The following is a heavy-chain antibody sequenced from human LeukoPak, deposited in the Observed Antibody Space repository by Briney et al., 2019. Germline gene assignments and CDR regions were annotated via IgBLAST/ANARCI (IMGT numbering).Heavy chain of an antibody. V-gene: IGHV3-23*01. CDR2: ISGSGGST. D-gene: IGHD3-16*02. CDR3: AKIPYDYIWGSYRYRDDAFAI. CDR1: GFTFSSYA. Sequence: PGGSLRLSCAASGFTFSSYAMSWVRQAPGKGLEWVSAISGSGGSTYYADSVKGRFTISRDNSKNTLYLQMNSLRAEDTAVYYCAKIPYDYIWGSYRYRDDAFAIWGQGTMVTVSS. J-gene: IGHJ3*02.